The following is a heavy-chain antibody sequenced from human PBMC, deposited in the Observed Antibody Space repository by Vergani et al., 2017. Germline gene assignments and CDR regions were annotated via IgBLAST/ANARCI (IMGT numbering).Heavy chain of an antibody. CDR1: GFTFSSYS. CDR2: ISSSSSTI. D-gene: IGHD2-15*01. J-gene: IGHJ4*02. Sequence: EVQLVESGGGLVQPGGSLRLSCAASGFTFSSYSMNWVRQAPGKGLEWVSYISSSSSTIYYADSVKGRFTISRDNAKNSLYLQMNSLRAEDTAVYYCARTSGRCSGGSCYSVFDYWGQGTQVTVSS. V-gene: IGHV3-48*01. CDR3: ARTSGRCSGGSCYSVFDY.